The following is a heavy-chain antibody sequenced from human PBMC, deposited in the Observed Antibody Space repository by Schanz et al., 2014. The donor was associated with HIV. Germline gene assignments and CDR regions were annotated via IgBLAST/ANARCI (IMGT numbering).Heavy chain of an antibody. CDR2: ISYDGTNK. CDR1: GFTFSSYA. CDR3: AKDWAFYGDFVHYYYGVDV. Sequence: QVQLVESGGGVVQPGRSLRLSCVASGFTFSSYAMHWVRQAPGKGLEWVAVISYDGTNKYYADSVNGRFTISRDNSKNTVYLQMNSLRAEDTAVYYCAKDWAFYGDFVHYYYGVDVWGQGTTVTVS. V-gene: IGHV3-30*18. D-gene: IGHD4-17*01. J-gene: IGHJ6*02.